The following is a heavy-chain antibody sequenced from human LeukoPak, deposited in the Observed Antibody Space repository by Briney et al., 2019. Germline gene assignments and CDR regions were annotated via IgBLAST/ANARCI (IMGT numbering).Heavy chain of an antibody. CDR2: NSWNSGYI. Sequence: PGGSLRLSCAASGFTFDDYAMHWVRQAPGKGLEWVSGNSWNSGYIGYEDSVKGRFTISRDNAKNSLYLQMNSLRAEDTAIYYCARGTSGHNPWGQGTLVTVSS. CDR1: GFTFDDYA. V-gene: IGHV3-9*01. CDR3: ARGTSGHNP. J-gene: IGHJ5*02. D-gene: IGHD5-24*01.